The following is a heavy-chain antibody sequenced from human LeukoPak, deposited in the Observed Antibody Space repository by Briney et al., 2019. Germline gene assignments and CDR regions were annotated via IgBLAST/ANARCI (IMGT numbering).Heavy chain of an antibody. Sequence: GGSLRLSCAASGFTFSSYGMHWVRQAPGKGLEWVSAISGSGGSTYYADSVKGRFTISRDNSKNTLYLQMNSLRAEDTAVYYCAKFIAVAGLYYFDYWGQGTLVTVSS. CDR1: GFTFSSYG. CDR2: ISGSGGST. J-gene: IGHJ4*02. D-gene: IGHD6-19*01. V-gene: IGHV3-23*01. CDR3: AKFIAVAGLYYFDY.